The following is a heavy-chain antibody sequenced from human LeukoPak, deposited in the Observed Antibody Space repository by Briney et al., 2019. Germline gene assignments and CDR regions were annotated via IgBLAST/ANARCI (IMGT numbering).Heavy chain of an antibody. CDR2: IYYSGST. CDR3: ARRAVAGVHTWDY. D-gene: IGHD6-19*01. Sequence: SETLSLTCTVSGGSISSSSYYWGWIRQPPGKGLEWIGSIYYSGSTYYNPSLKSRVTISVDTSKNQFSLKLSSVTAADTAVYYCARRAVAGVHTWDYWGQGTLVTVSS. V-gene: IGHV4-39*07. J-gene: IGHJ4*02. CDR1: GGSISSSSYY.